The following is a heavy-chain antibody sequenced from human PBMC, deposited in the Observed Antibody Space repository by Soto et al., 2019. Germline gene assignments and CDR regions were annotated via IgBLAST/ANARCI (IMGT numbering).Heavy chain of an antibody. V-gene: IGHV1-2*02. D-gene: IGHD2-21*01. J-gene: IGHJ4*02. CDR3: AREASSVISLDY. Sequence: SVKVSCKASGYIFTAYSMHWVRQAPGQGLAWVGWFNPNSGDTIYAQKLQGRFTLTRNTSISTAYMELYSLRSDDTAVYYCAREASSVISLDYWGQGTLVTVSS. CDR2: FNPNSGDT. CDR1: GYIFTAYS.